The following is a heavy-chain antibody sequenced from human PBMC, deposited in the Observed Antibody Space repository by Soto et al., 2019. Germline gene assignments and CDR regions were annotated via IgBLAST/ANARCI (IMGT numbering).Heavy chain of an antibody. CDR3: ARQNDSSGYYVHFDY. J-gene: IGHJ4*02. Sequence: SETLSLTCTVSGGSISSSSYYWGWIRQPPGKGLEWIGSIYYSGSTYYNPSLKSRVTISVDTSKNQFSLKLSSVTAADTAVYYCARQNDSSGYYVHFDYWGQGTLVTVSS. V-gene: IGHV4-39*01. CDR2: IYYSGST. D-gene: IGHD3-22*01. CDR1: GGSISSSSYY.